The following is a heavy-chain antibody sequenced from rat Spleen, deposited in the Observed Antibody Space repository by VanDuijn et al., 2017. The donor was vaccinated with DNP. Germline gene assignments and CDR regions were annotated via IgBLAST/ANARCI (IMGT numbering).Heavy chain of an antibody. CDR2: ITNEGSST. D-gene: IGHD1-4*01. CDR1: GFTFSDYY. V-gene: IGHV5-22*01. Sequence: EVQLVESGGGLVQPGRSLRLSCAASGFTFSDYYMAWVRQAPKKGLEWVASITNEGSSTYFGDSVKGRFTISRDKAKSTLYLQMNRLRSEDTATYYCSRLLAGRSYYFDYWGQGVMVTVSS. CDR3: SRLLAGRSYYFDY. J-gene: IGHJ2*01.